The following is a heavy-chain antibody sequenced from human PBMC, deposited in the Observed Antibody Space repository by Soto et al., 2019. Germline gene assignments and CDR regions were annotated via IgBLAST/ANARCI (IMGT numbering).Heavy chain of an antibody. CDR1: GGSISSYY. J-gene: IGHJ4*02. CDR2: IYYSGST. V-gene: IGHV4-59*08. D-gene: IGHD5-12*01. CDR3: ARLGGQWLRLRGFDY. Sequence: SETLSLTCTVSGGSISSYYWSWIRQPPGKGLEWIGYIYYSGSTNYNPSLKSRVTISVDTSKNQFSLKLSSVTAADTAVYYCARLGGQWLRLRGFDYWGQGTLVTVSS.